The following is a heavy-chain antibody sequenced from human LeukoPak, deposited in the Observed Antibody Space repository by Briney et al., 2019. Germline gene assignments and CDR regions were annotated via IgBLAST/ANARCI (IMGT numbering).Heavy chain of an antibody. D-gene: IGHD6-19*01. V-gene: IGHV4-59*01. CDR1: GGSISSYY. CDR3: ARVGSGSEGYYYYGMDV. Sequence: SETLSLTCTVSGGSISSYYWSWIRQPPGKGLEWIGYIYYSGSINYNPSLKSRVTISVDTSKNQFSLKLSSVTAADTAVYYCARVGSGSEGYYYYGMDVWGQGTTVTVSS. CDR2: IYYSGSI. J-gene: IGHJ6*02.